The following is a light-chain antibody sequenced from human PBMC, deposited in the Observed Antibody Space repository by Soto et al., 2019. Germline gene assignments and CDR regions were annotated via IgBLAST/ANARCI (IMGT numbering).Light chain of an antibody. V-gene: IGKV1-5*03. CDR3: QQYNSYT. J-gene: IGKJ2*01. CDR1: QSISSW. Sequence: DIQMTQSPSTLSASVGDRVTITCRASQSISSWLAWYQQKPGKAPKLLIYKVSRLESGVPSRFSGSGSGTEFTLTISSLQPDDFATYYCQQYNSYTFGQGTKLEIK. CDR2: KVS.